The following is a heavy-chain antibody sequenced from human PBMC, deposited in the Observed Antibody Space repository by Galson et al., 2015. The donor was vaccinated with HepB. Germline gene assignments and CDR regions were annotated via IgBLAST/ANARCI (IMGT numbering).Heavy chain of an antibody. J-gene: IGHJ2*01. D-gene: IGHD3-9*01. CDR1: GFTFSSYW. V-gene: IGHV3-74*01. CDR3: ARDRGDILTGYYSNWYFDL. Sequence: SLRLSCAASGFTFSSYWMHWVRQAPGKGLVWVSRINSDGSSTSYADSVKGRFTISRDNAKNTLYLQMNSLRAEDTAVYYCARDRGDILTGYYSNWYFDLWGRGTLVTVSS. CDR2: INSDGSST.